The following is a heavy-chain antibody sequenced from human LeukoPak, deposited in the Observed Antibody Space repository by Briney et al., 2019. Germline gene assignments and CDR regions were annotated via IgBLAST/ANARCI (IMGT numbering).Heavy chain of an antibody. CDR2: IRSDGTNK. CDR3: ARGRITMVRGVTWEYYFDY. V-gene: IGHV3-30*02. Sequence: GGSLRLSCAASGFIFRNYGMHWVRQAPGKGLDWVGFIRSDGTNKHYADSVKGRFTVSRDNSKNTLYLQMSGLRAEDTAVYYCARGRITMVRGVTWEYYFDYWGQGTLVTVSS. CDR1: GFIFRNYG. J-gene: IGHJ4*02. D-gene: IGHD3-10*01.